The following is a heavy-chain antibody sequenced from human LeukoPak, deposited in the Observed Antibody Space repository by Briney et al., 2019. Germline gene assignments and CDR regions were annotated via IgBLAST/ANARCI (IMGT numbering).Heavy chain of an antibody. V-gene: IGHV3-48*01. CDR1: GFTFSSYS. CDR3: ARGHLWYGGTFDY. D-gene: IGHD4-23*01. CDR2: ISSSSTI. J-gene: IGHJ4*02. Sequence: PGGSLRLSCAASGFTFSSYSMNWVRQAPGKGPEWVSYISSSSTIYYADSVKGRFTISRDNAKNSLYLQMNSLRAEDTAVYYCARGHLWYGGTFDYWGQGTLVTVSS.